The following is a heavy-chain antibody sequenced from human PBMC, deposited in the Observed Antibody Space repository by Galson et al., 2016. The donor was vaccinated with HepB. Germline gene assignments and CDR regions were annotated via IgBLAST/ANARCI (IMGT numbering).Heavy chain of an antibody. J-gene: IGHJ5*02. CDR2: IYYSGST. V-gene: IGHV4-59*01. Sequence: TLSLTCSVSGGSISSYYWNWIRQPPGKGLEWIGYIYYSGSTNYNPSLKSRVTISVDTSKNQFSLKLNSVTAGDTAVYYCARGGMPAAGTGGWFDPWGQGTLVTVSS. D-gene: IGHD6-13*01. CDR3: ARGGMPAAGTGGWFDP. CDR1: GGSISSYY.